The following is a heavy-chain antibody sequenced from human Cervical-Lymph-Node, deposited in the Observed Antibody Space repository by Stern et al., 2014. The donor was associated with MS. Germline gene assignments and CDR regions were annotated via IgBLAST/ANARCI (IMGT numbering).Heavy chain of an antibody. J-gene: IGHJ4*02. CDR1: GYTFTDYD. V-gene: IGHV1-8*01. CDR2: ITPKCGHT. D-gene: IGHD6-6*01. CDR3: ATPSLPFY. Sequence: VQLVQSGAEVKKPGASVVVSCKASGYTFTDYDITWVRQVPGQGLEWMAWITPKCGHTVSAEKFQARVTMTMNTSLRTAYMELSSLKSEDTAIYYCATPSLPFYWGQGTLITVSS.